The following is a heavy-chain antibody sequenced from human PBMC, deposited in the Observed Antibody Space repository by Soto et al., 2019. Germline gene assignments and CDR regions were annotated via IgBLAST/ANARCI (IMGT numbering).Heavy chain of an antibody. J-gene: IGHJ4*02. D-gene: IGHD6-13*01. V-gene: IGHV3-30*18. Sequence: QVQLVESGGGVVQPGRSLRLSCAASGFTFSSYGMHWVRQAPGKGLEWVAVISYDGSNKYYADSVKGRFTISRDNSKNTLYLQMNILRAEDTAVYYCAKGNYSSRRGHLDCWGQGTLVTVSS. CDR2: ISYDGSNK. CDR3: AKGNYSSRRGHLDC. CDR1: GFTFSSYG.